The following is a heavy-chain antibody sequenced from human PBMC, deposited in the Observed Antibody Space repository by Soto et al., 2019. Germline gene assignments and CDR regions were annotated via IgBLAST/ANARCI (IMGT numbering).Heavy chain of an antibody. CDR3: ARIKAAAGTYYYYMDV. V-gene: IGHV2-70*11. Sequence: SGPTLVNPTQTLTLTCTFSGFSLSTSGMCVSWIRQPPGKALEWLARIDWDDDKYYSTSLKTRLTISKDTSKNQVVLTMTNMDPVDTATYYCARIKAAAGTYYYYMDVWGKGTTVTVSS. J-gene: IGHJ6*03. CDR2: IDWDDDK. CDR1: GFSLSTSGMC. D-gene: IGHD6-13*01.